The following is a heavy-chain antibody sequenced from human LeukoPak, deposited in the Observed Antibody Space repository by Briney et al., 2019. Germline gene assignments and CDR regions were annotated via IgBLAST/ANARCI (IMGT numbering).Heavy chain of an antibody. J-gene: IGHJ4*02. CDR2: IYHSGST. D-gene: IGHD1-26*01. CDR3: ARHIPSGGYDKGKGYFDY. CDR1: GYSISSGYY. Sequence: PSETLSLTCAVPGYSISSGYYWGWIRQPPGKGLEWIGSIYHSGSTYYNPSLKSRVTISVDTSKNQFSLKLSSVTAADTAVYYCARHIPSGGYDKGKGYFDYWGQGTLVTVSS. V-gene: IGHV4-38-2*01.